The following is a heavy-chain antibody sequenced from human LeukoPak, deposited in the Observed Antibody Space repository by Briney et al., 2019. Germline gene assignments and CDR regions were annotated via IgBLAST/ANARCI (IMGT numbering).Heavy chain of an antibody. V-gene: IGHV3-30*02. CDR1: GFTFSSYG. CDR2: IRYDGSNK. CDR3: AKDGPSPYRYYMDV. J-gene: IGHJ6*03. Sequence: PGGSLRLTCAASGFTFSSYGMHWVRQAPGKGLEWVAFIRYDGSNKYYADSVKGRFTISRDNSKNTLYLQMISLRTEDTAVYYCAKDGPSPYRYYMDVWGKGTTVTISS.